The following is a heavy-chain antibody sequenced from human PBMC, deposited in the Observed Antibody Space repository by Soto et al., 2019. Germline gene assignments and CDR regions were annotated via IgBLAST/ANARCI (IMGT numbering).Heavy chain of an antibody. CDR2: ISAYNGNT. CDR1: GYTFTSYG. CDR3: ARDEWFGESLGMDV. D-gene: IGHD3-10*01. V-gene: IGHV1-18*01. Sequence: ASVKVSCKASGYTFTSYGISWVRQAPGQGLEWMGWISAYNGNTNYAQKLQGSVTMTTDTSTSTAYMELRSLRSDDTAVYYCARDEWFGESLGMDVWGQGTTVTVSS. J-gene: IGHJ6*02.